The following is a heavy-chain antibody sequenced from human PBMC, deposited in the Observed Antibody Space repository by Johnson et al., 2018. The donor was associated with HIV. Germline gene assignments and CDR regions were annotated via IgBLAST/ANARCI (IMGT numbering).Heavy chain of an antibody. J-gene: IGHJ3*02. CDR3: VRDRTITGNDPFDI. D-gene: IGHD1-20*01. Sequence: EVQLVESGGGLVQPGGSLRLSCAASGFTFSTYWMNWVRQAPGKGLEWLANINQDGSAKYSVDSLKGRFTISRDNVKNSLYLQMNSLRVEDAAVYYCVRDRTITGNDPFDIWGQGTMVTVSS. V-gene: IGHV3-7*05. CDR1: GFTFSTYW. CDR2: INQDGSAK.